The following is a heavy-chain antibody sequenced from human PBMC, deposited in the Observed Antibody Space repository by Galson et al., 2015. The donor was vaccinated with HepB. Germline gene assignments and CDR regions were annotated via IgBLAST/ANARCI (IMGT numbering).Heavy chain of an antibody. CDR1: GYRFNHKA. CDR2: INGGNGYT. V-gene: IGHV1-3*01. J-gene: IGHJ4*02. CDR3: ARDLGSNLLDY. D-gene: IGHD1-14*01. Sequence: SVKVSCKASGYRFNHKAIHWVRQTPGQRPEWMGWINGGNGYTKYSQNFQGRFTMTTDTSASTVYMEVSSLQSTDTTFYYCARDLGSNLLDYWGQGTLVIVSP.